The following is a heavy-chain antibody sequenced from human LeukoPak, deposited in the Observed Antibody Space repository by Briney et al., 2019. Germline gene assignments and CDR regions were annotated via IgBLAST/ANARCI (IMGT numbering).Heavy chain of an antibody. J-gene: IGHJ3*02. CDR3: ARCWGYCSSTSCYAGSDAFDI. CDR2: INAGNGNT. CDR1: GYTFTSYA. V-gene: IGHV1-3*01. Sequence: GASVKVSCKASGYTFTSYAMHWVRQAPGQRLEWMGWINAGNGNTKYSQKFQGRVTITRDASASTAYMELSSLRSEDTAVYYCARCWGYCSSTSCYAGSDAFDIWGQGTMVTVSS. D-gene: IGHD2-2*01.